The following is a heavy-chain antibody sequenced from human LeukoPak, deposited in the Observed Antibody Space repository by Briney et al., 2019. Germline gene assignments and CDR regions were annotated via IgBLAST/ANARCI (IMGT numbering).Heavy chain of an antibody. CDR2: ISSGSSYI. CDR1: GFTYSSTS. J-gene: IGHJ4*02. Sequence: PGGSLRLSCAASGFTYSSTSMNRVRQAPGRGLEWVSSISSGSSYIFYADSVKGRFTISRDNAKNSLYLQMNSLRAEDTAVYYCAREFFGREGGTTVLDYWGQGTLVTVSS. CDR3: AREFFGREGGTTVLDY. V-gene: IGHV3-21*01. D-gene: IGHD1-26*01.